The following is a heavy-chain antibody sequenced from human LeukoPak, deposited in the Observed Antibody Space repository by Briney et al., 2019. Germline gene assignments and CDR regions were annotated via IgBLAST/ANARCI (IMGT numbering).Heavy chain of an antibody. J-gene: IGHJ4*02. D-gene: IGHD1-26*01. Sequence: PSETLSLTCTVSGDCISSYYWSWIRQPAGKGLEWIGRINTSGSTNYNPSLKSRVTMSADKCKNQFSLQLSSVTAADTAVYYCAREGGTYQYYFDYWGQATPATTSS. CDR3: AREGGTYQYYFDY. CDR2: INTSGST. CDR1: GDCISSYY. V-gene: IGHV4-4*07.